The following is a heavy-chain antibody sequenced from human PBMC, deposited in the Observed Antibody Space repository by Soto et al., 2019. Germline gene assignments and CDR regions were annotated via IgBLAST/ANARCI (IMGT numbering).Heavy chain of an antibody. CDR3: ANALDIVVVTSIPIWFDP. V-gene: IGHV3-23*01. CDR1: GFMFSTYA. Sequence: EVQLLQSGGGLAQPGGSLSLSCADSGFMFSTYAMSWVRQTPGKGLEWVSSISGSGGNTYYADSVKGRFTISRDNSKKTLYLQMNSLRAEASAVYYCANALDIVVVTSIPIWFDPWGQGSLVTVSS. CDR2: ISGSGGNT. J-gene: IGHJ5*02. D-gene: IGHD2-21*02.